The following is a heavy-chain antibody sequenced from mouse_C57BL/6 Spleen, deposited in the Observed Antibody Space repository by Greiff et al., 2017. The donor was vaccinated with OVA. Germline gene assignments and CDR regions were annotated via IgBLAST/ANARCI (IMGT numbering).Heavy chain of an antibody. CDR2: IDPSDSYT. CDR1: GYTFTSYW. J-gene: IGHJ2*01. V-gene: IGHV1-50*01. Sequence: QVQLQQPGAELVKPGASVKLSCKASGYTFTSYWMQWVKQRPGQGLAWIGEIDPSDSYTNYNQKFKGKATLTVDTSSSTAYMQLSSLTSEDSAVYYCARRITFITTVVEGDYWGQGTTLTVSS. CDR3: ARRITFITTVVEGDY. D-gene: IGHD1-1*01.